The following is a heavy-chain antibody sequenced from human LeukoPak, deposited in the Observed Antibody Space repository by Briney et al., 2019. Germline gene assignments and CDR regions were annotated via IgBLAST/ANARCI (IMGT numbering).Heavy chain of an antibody. D-gene: IGHD6-13*01. Sequence: SETLSLTCAVYGGSFSGYYWSWIRQPPGKGLEWIGEINHSGSTNYKPSLKSRVTISVDTSKNQFSLKLSSVTAADTAVYYCARRSISYYYYYMDVWGKGTTVTVSS. CDR1: GGSFSGYY. CDR2: INHSGST. V-gene: IGHV4-34*01. CDR3: ARRSISYYYYYMDV. J-gene: IGHJ6*03.